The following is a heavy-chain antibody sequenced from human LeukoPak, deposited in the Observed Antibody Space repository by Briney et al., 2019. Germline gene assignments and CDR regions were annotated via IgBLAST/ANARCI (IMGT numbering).Heavy chain of an antibody. V-gene: IGHV4-38-2*02. CDR2: IYYSGST. D-gene: IGHD3-22*01. CDR1: GYSISSGYY. J-gene: IGHJ4*02. CDR3: ARDGYYYDSSPVGTLYY. Sequence: SETLSLTCTVSGYSISSGYYWGWIRQPPGKGLEWIGSIYYSGSTYYNPSLKSRVTISVDTSKNQFSLKLSSVTAADTAVYYCARDGYYYDSSPVGTLYYWGQGTLVTVSS.